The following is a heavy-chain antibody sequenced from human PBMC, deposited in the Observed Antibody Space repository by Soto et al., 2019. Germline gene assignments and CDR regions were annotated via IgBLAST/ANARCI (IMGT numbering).Heavy chain of an antibody. J-gene: IGHJ4*02. CDR1: GFTFSAYW. V-gene: IGHV3-74*01. CDR2: ISDDGSTA. Sequence: GGSLRLSCSVSGFTFSAYWMHWVRQVPGKGLTWVSRISDDGSTATYADSVKGRFVISRDNAKNSLYLEMNTLRADDSGLYYCARGPRVSSTGTGAHWGRGTLVTVPQ. CDR3: ARGPRVSSTGTGAH. D-gene: IGHD1-1*01.